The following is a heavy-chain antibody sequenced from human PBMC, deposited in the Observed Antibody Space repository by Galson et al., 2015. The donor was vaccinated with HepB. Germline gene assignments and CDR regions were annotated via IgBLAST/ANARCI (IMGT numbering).Heavy chain of an antibody. CDR1: GFTFSSYD. CDR2: IGTAGDP. CDR3: ARGGIRYDSSGYPYYYYGMDV. V-gene: IGHV3-13*05. D-gene: IGHD3-22*01. Sequence: SLRLSRAASGFTFSSYDMHWVRQATGKGLEWVSAIGTAGDPYYPGSVKGRFTISRENAKNSLYLQMNSLRAGDTAVYYCARGGIRYDSSGYPYYYYGMDVWGQGTTVTVSS. J-gene: IGHJ6*02.